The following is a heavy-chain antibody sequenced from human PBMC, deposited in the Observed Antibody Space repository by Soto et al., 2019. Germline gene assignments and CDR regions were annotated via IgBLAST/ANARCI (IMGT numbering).Heavy chain of an antibody. J-gene: IGHJ4*02. CDR1: GGSISSSSFY. Sequence: SETLSLTCTVSGGSISSSSFYWGWIRQPPGKGLEWIGTIFYSGSTSYNPSLKSRVTISVDTSKNQFSLQLSSVTAADTAVYYCASAYCGGDCYTFDYWGQGTLVTVSS. D-gene: IGHD2-21*01. CDR3: ASAYCGGDCYTFDY. V-gene: IGHV4-39*01. CDR2: IFYSGST.